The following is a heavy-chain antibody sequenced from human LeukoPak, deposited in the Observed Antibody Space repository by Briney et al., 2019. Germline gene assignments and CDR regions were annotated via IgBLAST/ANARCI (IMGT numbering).Heavy chain of an antibody. V-gene: IGHV3-48*03. Sequence: GGSLRLSCAASGFTFSSYEMNWVRQAPGKGLEWVSYISSSGSTIYYADSVKSRFTISRDNAKNSLYLQMNSLRAEDTAVYYCARLSSLTDYWGQGTLVTVSS. D-gene: IGHD6-13*01. J-gene: IGHJ4*02. CDR3: ARLSSLTDY. CDR1: GFTFSSYE. CDR2: ISSSGSTI.